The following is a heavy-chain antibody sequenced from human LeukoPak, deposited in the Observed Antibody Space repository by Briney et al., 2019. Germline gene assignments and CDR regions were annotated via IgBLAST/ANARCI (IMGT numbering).Heavy chain of an antibody. CDR3: ARHYGP. J-gene: IGHJ5*02. V-gene: IGHV4-59*08. D-gene: IGHD4-17*01. CDR2: IYYSGST. Sequence: SETLSLTCAVSGGSISSYYWSWIRQPPGKGLEWIGYIYYSGSTYYNPSLKSRVTISVDTSKNQFSLKLTSVTAADTAVYYCARHYGPWGQGTLVTVSS. CDR1: GGSISSYY.